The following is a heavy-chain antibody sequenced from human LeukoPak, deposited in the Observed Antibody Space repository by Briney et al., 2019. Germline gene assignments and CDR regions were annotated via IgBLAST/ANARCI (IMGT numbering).Heavy chain of an antibody. CDR2: IRGDGNEK. V-gene: IGHV3-7*01. J-gene: IGHJ4*02. CDR1: GYTFSSYW. D-gene: IGHD2-21*01. CDR3: ARSVWPEDY. Sequence: GGSLRLSCAASGYTFSSYWMSWVRQAPGNGLDWVANIRGDGNEKNYVDSVKGRFTISRDNAKNLVFLQMNSLRDEDSAVYYCARSVWPEDYWGQGTLVTVSS.